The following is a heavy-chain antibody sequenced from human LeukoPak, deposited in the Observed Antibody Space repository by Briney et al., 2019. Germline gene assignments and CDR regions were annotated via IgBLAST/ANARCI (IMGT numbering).Heavy chain of an antibody. J-gene: IGHJ4*02. Sequence: SVKDSCKASGGTFSSYAISWVRQAPGQGLEWMGRIIPILGIANYAQKFQGRVTITADKSTSTAYMELSSLRSEDTAVYYCAARSSDFHYWGQGTLVTVSS. V-gene: IGHV1-69*04. CDR1: GGTFSSYA. D-gene: IGHD6-6*01. CDR2: IIPILGIA. CDR3: AARSSDFHY.